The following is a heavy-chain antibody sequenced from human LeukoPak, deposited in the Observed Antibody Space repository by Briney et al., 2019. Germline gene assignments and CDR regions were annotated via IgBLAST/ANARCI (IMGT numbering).Heavy chain of an antibody. Sequence: GASVKVSCKASGYTFTSYYMHWVRQAPGQGLEWMGIINPSGGSTNYAQKFQGRVTMTRDMSTGTVYMELSSLRSEDTAVYYCAREGATSFLDYWGQGTLVTVSS. D-gene: IGHD1-26*01. CDR2: INPSGGST. V-gene: IGHV1-46*01. CDR3: AREGATSFLDY. CDR1: GYTFTSYY. J-gene: IGHJ4*02.